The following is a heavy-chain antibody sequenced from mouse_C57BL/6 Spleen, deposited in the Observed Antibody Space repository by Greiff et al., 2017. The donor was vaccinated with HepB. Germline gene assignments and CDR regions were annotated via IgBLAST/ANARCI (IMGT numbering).Heavy chain of an antibody. Sequence: VQLQESGAELVMPGASVKLSCKASGYTFTSYWMHWVKQRPGQGLEWIGEIDPSDSYTNYNQKFKGKSTLTVDKSSSTAYMQLSSLTSEDSAVYYCARTMVTTLFDYWGQGTTLTVSS. V-gene: IGHV1-69*01. J-gene: IGHJ2*01. CDR3: ARTMVTTLFDY. CDR1: GYTFTSYW. CDR2: IDPSDSYT. D-gene: IGHD2-2*01.